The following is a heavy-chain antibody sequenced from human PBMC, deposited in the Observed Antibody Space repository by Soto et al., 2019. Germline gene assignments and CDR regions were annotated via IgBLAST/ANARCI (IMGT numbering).Heavy chain of an antibody. J-gene: IGHJ6*02. V-gene: IGHV1-69*13. CDR3: ARDQGLYYGMDV. CDR1: VDTFSIYP. Sequence: PVKVARKASVDTFSIYPISWLRQAPGQGLEWMGGIIPIFGTANYAQKFQGRVTITADESTSTAYMELSSLRSEDTAVYYCARDQGLYYGMDVWGQGTTVTVSS. CDR2: IIPIFGTA.